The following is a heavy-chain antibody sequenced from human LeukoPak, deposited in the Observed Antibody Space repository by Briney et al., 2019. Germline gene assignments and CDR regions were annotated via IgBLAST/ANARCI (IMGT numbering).Heavy chain of an antibody. CDR2: ISSSGSTI. D-gene: IGHD1-20*01. CDR1: GFTFSSYA. V-gene: IGHV3-48*04. CDR3: ARAWYNWNLRAFDI. J-gene: IGHJ3*02. Sequence: GSLRLSCAASGFTFSSYAMSWVRQAPGKGLEWVSYISSSGSTIYYADSVKGRFTISRDNAKNSLYLQMNSLRAEDTAVYYCARAWYNWNLRAFDIWGQGTMVTVSS.